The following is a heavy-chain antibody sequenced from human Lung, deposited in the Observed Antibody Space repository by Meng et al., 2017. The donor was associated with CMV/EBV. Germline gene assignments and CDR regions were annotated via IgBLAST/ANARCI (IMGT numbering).Heavy chain of an antibody. Sequence: LTCAASGFMFSAYHIHWVRQAPGKGLEWVAFISFDGIRKYYAESVQGRFDVSRDNSENTVYLHMNTLRGEDTAVYYCVKESPDTYRLAHWGPCTQVTGSS. V-gene: IGHV3-30*02. CDR1: GFMFSAYH. D-gene: IGHD1-14*01. CDR2: ISFDGIRK. J-gene: IGHJ1*01. CDR3: VKESPDTYRLAH.